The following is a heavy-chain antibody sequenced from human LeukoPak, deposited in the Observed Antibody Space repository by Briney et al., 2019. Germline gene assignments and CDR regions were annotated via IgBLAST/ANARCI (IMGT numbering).Heavy chain of an antibody. Sequence: ASVKVSCKASGYTFTSYDINWMRQTTGQGLEWMGWMNPNSGNTGYAQKFQGRVTMTRNTSISTAYMELSSLRSEDTAVYYCARGYYDSSGRLYYYYGMDVWGQGTTVTVSS. CDR3: ARGYYDSSGRLYYYYGMDV. CDR2: MNPNSGNT. J-gene: IGHJ6*02. V-gene: IGHV1-8*01. D-gene: IGHD3-22*01. CDR1: GYTFTSYD.